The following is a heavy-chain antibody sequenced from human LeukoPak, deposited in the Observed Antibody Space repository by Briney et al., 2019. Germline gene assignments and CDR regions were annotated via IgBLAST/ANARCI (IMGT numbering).Heavy chain of an antibody. Sequence: GGSLRLSCAASGNYWMHWVRQAPGKGLVWVSHIDSDGSWTSYADSVKGRSTISKDNAKNTVYLQMNSLRAEDTAVYYCVSFYETYWGRGTLVTVSS. J-gene: IGHJ4*02. V-gene: IGHV3-74*01. CDR1: GNYW. CDR3: VSFYETY. CDR2: IDSDGSWT. D-gene: IGHD2/OR15-2a*01.